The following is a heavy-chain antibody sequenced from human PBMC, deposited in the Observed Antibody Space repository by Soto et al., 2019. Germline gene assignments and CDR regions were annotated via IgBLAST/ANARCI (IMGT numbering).Heavy chain of an antibody. Sequence: QVQLVESGGGVVQPGRSLRLSCVASGFTFSSSGMHWVRQAPGKGLDWVAYISFHGSEKHYADSVKGRFTISRDNPKNTLCLQMPSLRAEDSSVYNCVYYRRRISGLPDYLGQGTLVTV. CDR3: VYYRRRISGLPDY. CDR1: GFTFSSSG. V-gene: IGHV3-30*03. J-gene: IGHJ4*02. D-gene: IGHD2-8*01. CDR2: ISFHGSEK.